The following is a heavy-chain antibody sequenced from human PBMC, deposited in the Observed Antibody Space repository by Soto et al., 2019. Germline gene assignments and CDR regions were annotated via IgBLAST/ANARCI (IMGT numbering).Heavy chain of an antibody. J-gene: IGHJ3*02. CDR1: GFTFSSYG. D-gene: IGHD5-12*01. Sequence: QVQLVESGGGVVQPGRSLRLSCAASGFTFSSYGMHWVRQAPGKGLEWVAVIWYDGSNKYYADSVKGRFTISRDNSKNPLYLQMNSLRAEDTAVYYWARARHEVACYDAFDIWGQGTMVTVSS. CDR2: IWYDGSNK. V-gene: IGHV3-33*01. CDR3: ARARHEVACYDAFDI.